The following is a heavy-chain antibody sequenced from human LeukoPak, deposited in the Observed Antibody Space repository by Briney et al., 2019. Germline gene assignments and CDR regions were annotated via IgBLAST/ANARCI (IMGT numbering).Heavy chain of an antibody. V-gene: IGHV4-31*03. CDR3: ARGDLEAFDI. CDR2: IYYSGSA. CDR1: GGSISSGGYY. Sequence: PSQTLSLTCTVSGGSISSGGYYWGWIRQHPGMGLEWIAYIYYSGSAYYSPSLKSRVTISVDTSKNQLSLKLSSVTAADTAVYYCARGDLEAFDIWGQGTMVTVSS. J-gene: IGHJ3*02.